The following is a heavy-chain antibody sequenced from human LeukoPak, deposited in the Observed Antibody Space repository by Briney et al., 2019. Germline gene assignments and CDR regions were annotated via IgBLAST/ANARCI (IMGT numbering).Heavy chain of an antibody. J-gene: IGHJ3*02. V-gene: IGHV3-7*04. Sequence: PGGSLRLSCAASGFTFSHYWMTWVRQAPGKGLEWVANIKKDGSERDYVDSVKGRFTISRDNAKNSLYLQMNSLRAEDTAVYFCARGGSYLSAFDIWGQGTMVTVSS. CDR2: IKKDGSER. D-gene: IGHD1-26*01. CDR3: ARGGSYLSAFDI. CDR1: GFTFSHYW.